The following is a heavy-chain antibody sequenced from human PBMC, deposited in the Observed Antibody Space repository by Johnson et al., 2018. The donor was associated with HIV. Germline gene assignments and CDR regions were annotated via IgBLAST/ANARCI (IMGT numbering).Heavy chain of an antibody. D-gene: IGHD3-22*01. V-gene: IGHV3-48*03. J-gene: IGHJ3*02. CDR2: ISSGGSTK. CDR3: ARGRPSGSHDAFDI. CDR1: GFTFGDYA. Sequence: VQLVESGGGLVQPGRSLRLSCTASGFTFGDYAMSWVRQAPGKGLEWISYISSGGSTKYYADSVKGRFTISRDNAKNSLYLQMNSLRAEDTAVYYCARGRPSGSHDAFDIWGQGTMVTVSS.